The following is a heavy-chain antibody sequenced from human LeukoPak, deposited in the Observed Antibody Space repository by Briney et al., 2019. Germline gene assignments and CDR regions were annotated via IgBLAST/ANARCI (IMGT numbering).Heavy chain of an antibody. Sequence: SVKVSCKASGYTFTSYGISWVRQAPGQGLEWMGRIIPILGIANYAQKFQGRVTITADKSTSTAYMELRSLRSDDTAVYYCARSTGNNKYNWFDPWGQGTLVTVSS. CDR3: ARSTGNNKYNWFDP. CDR1: GYTFTSYG. J-gene: IGHJ5*02. D-gene: IGHD4-23*01. V-gene: IGHV1-69*04. CDR2: IIPILGIA.